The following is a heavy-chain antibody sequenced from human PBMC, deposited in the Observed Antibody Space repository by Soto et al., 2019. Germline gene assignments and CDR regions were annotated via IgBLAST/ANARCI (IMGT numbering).Heavy chain of an antibody. D-gene: IGHD6-25*01. CDR1: GGSITSSSHF. J-gene: IGHJ5*02. Sequence: SETLSLTCSASGGSITSSSHFWGWVRQPPGKGLEWIGTIYFTGNTYYTPSLKSRLTMSIDTSKNEFSLRLNSVTAADTAVYYCAGQTFTIAAASYGRSNWFDPWGPGTLVTVPQ. CDR2: IYFTGNT. V-gene: IGHV4-39*01. CDR3: AGQTFTIAAASYGRSNWFDP.